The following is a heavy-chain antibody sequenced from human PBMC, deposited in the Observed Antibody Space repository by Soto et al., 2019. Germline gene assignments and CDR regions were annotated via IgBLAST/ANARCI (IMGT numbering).Heavy chain of an antibody. CDR2: IWYDGSNK. Sequence: QVQLVESGGGVVQPGRSLRLSCAASGFTFSSYGMHWVRQAPGKGLEWVAVIWYDGSNKYYADSVKGRFTISRDNSKNTLYLQMNSLRAEDTAVYYCARDTSSSWYVDYWCQGTLVTVSS. J-gene: IGHJ4*02. CDR3: ARDTSSSWYVDY. D-gene: IGHD6-13*01. CDR1: GFTFSSYG. V-gene: IGHV3-33*01.